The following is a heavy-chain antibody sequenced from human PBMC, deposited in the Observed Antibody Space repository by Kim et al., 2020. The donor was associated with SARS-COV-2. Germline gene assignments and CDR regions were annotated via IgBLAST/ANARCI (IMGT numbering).Heavy chain of an antibody. CDR3: AREGVATIPYYYDYGMDV. D-gene: IGHD5-12*01. J-gene: IGHJ6*04. Sequence: GESLKISCKGSGYSFTSYWISWVRQMPGKGLEWMGRIDPSDSYTNYSPSFQGHVTISSDKSISTAYLQWSSLKASDTAMYYCAREGVATIPYYYDYGMDVWGEGTTVTVSS. CDR2: IDPSDSYT. V-gene: IGHV5-10-1*01. CDR1: GYSFTSYW.